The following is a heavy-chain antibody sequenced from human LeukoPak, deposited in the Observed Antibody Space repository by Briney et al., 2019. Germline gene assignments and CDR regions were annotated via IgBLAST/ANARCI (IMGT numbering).Heavy chain of an antibody. D-gene: IGHD6-6*01. CDR2: ISSSSSYI. Sequence: PGGSLRLSCAASGFTFSSYAMSWVRQAPGKGLEWVSSISSSSSYIYYADSVKGRFTISRDNAKNSLYLQMNSLRAEDTAVYYCARTLECSSDAFDIWGQGTMVTVSS. J-gene: IGHJ3*02. CDR3: ARTLECSSDAFDI. CDR1: GFTFSSYA. V-gene: IGHV3-21*01.